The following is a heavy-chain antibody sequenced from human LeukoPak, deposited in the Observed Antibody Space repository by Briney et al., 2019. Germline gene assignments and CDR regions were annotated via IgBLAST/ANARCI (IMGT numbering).Heavy chain of an antibody. D-gene: IGHD7-27*01. Sequence: GESLKISFKGSGXSFTSCWIGWVRQMPGKGLEWMGVIYPYDSEIRYSPSFQGQVTISADKSISTAYLQWSSLKASDTAMYYCARPNWARRYFDYWGQGTLVTVSS. CDR2: IYPYDSEI. V-gene: IGHV5-51*01. CDR1: GXSFTSCW. CDR3: ARPNWARRYFDY. J-gene: IGHJ4*02.